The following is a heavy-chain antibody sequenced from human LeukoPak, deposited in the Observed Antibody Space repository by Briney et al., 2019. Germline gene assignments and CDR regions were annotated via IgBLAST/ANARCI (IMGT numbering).Heavy chain of an antibody. V-gene: IGHV4-39*07. Sequence: SETLSLTCTVSGGSISSSSDYWGWIRQPAGKGREWIGSIYYSGSTYYNPSLKSRVTISVDTSKNQFSLKLSSVTAADTAVYYCARRLELDFSLDYWGQGTLVTVSS. CDR1: GGSISSSSDY. CDR2: IYYSGST. CDR3: ARRLELDFSLDY. J-gene: IGHJ4*02. D-gene: IGHD1-7*01.